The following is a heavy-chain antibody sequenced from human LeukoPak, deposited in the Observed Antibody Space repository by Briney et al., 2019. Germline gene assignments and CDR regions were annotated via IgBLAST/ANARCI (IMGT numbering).Heavy chain of an antibody. V-gene: IGHV3-53*01. J-gene: IGHJ4*02. CDR2: IYSGGST. D-gene: IGHD3-10*01. CDR1: GFTSSSNS. CDR3: ARLWFRELLPTY. Sequence: PGGSLRLSCAASGFTSSSNSMSWVGQGPGMGLVWVSVIYSGGSTYYADSVKGRFTISRDNSKNTLYLQMNSLRAEDTAVYYCARLWFRELLPTYWGQGTLVTVSS.